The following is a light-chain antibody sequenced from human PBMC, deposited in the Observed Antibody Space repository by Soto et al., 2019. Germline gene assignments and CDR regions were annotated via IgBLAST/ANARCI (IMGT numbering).Light chain of an antibody. CDR1: SSDVGGYDH. J-gene: IGLJ3*02. CDR2: DVT. Sequence: QSALTQPASVSGSPGQSITISCTGTSSDVGGYDHVSWYQQHPGKAPKLIIYDVTARPSGISRRFSGSKSDNTASLAVSGLQPEDEADYYCSSYTNKGTLLFGGATKVTVL. V-gene: IGLV2-14*03. CDR3: SSYTNKGTLL.